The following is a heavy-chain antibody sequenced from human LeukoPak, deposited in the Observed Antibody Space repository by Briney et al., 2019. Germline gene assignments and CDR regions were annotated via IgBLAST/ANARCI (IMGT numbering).Heavy chain of an antibody. CDR2: ISYDGSNK. Sequence: GGSLRLSCAASGFTFSSYAMHWVRQAPGKGLEWVAVISYDGSNKYYADSVKGRFTISRDNSKNTLYLQMNSLRAEDTAVYYCAKDGGDCLDYWGQGTLVTVSS. CDR1: GFTFSSYA. J-gene: IGHJ4*02. V-gene: IGHV3-30*04. CDR3: AKDGGDCLDY. D-gene: IGHD2-21*02.